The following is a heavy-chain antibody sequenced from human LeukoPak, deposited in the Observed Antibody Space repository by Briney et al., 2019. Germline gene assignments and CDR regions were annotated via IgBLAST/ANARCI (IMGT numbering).Heavy chain of an antibody. V-gene: IGHV1-46*01. CDR3: ARARLRYFDFYYGMDV. Sequence: ASVKVSFKASGYTFTGYYIHWMRQAPGQGLEWLGIVDPTADGTMYAQKFQGRVTMTRDTSTSTVYMELSSLRSEDTAVYYCARARLRYFDFYYGMDVWGQGTTVTVSS. CDR2: VDPTADGT. D-gene: IGHD3-9*01. CDR1: GYTFTGYY. J-gene: IGHJ6*02.